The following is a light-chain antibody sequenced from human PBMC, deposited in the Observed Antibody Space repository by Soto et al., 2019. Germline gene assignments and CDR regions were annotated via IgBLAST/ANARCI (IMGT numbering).Light chain of an antibody. CDR3: QQYNSWPPL. CDR2: GAS. CDR1: QSVGSN. J-gene: IGKJ4*01. Sequence: EIVLTQSPATLSVSPGERVTLSCRASQSVGSNLAWYHQKPGQAPRLLIYGASTRATGIPARFSGSGSGTDFTLTISRLQSEDFALYYCQQYNSWPPLFGGGTKVEIK. V-gene: IGKV3-15*01.